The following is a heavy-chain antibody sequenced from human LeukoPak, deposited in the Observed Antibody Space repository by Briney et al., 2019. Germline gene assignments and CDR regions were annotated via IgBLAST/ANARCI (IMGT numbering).Heavy chain of an antibody. CDR2: IRSKANSYAT. V-gene: IGHV3-73*01. Sequence: PGGSLRLSCAASGFTFSGSAMHWVRQASGKGLEWVGRIRSKANSYATAYAASVNGRFTISRDDSTNTTYLQMNSLKTEDTAVYYCTRQIGYCSGGNCYSPFDNWGQGTLVTVSS. CDR1: GFTFSGSA. J-gene: IGHJ4*02. D-gene: IGHD2-15*01. CDR3: TRQIGYCSGGNCYSPFDN.